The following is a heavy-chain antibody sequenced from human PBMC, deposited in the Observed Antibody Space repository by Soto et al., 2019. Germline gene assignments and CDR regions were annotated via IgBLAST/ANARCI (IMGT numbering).Heavy chain of an antibody. Sequence: GGSLRLSCAASGFTFSSYEMNWVRQAPGKGLEWVSYISSSGSTIYYADSVKGRFTISRDNAKNSLYLQMNSLRAEDTAVYYCARQPEDYYYDSRVGYFQHWGQGXLVTVSS. CDR3: ARQPEDYYYDSRVGYFQH. D-gene: IGHD3-22*01. CDR1: GFTFSSYE. V-gene: IGHV3-48*03. J-gene: IGHJ1*01. CDR2: ISSSGSTI.